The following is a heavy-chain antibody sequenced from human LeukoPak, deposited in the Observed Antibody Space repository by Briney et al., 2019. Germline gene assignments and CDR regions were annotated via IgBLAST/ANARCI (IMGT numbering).Heavy chain of an antibody. D-gene: IGHD6-6*01. CDR2: IYYSGNT. CDR3: AGDTRPDLDAFDI. V-gene: IGHV4-31*03. Sequence: SETLSLTCTVAGGSISSGGYYWSWIRQHPGKGLEWIGYIYYSGNTYYNPSLKSRVTISVDTSKNQFCLKLSSVTDADTAVYYCAGDTRPDLDAFDIWGQGTMVTVSS. CDR1: GGSISSGGYY. J-gene: IGHJ3*02.